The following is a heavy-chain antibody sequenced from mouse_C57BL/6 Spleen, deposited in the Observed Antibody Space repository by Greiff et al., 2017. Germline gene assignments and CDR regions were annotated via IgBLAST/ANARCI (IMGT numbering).Heavy chain of an antibody. J-gene: IGHJ2*01. V-gene: IGHV1-15*01. CDR1: GYTFTDYE. D-gene: IGHD4-1*01. Sequence: VKLLESGAELVRPGASVTLSCKASGYTFTDYEMHWVKQTPVHGLEWIGAIDPETGGTAYNQKFKGKAILTADKSSSTAYMELRSLTSEDSAVYYCTRSDWGLDYWGQGTTRTVCS. CDR2: IDPETGGT. CDR3: TRSDWGLDY.